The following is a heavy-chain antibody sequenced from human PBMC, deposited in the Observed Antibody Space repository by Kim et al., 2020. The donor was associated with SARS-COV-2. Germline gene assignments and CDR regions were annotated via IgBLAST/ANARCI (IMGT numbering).Heavy chain of an antibody. J-gene: IGHJ4*02. CDR1: GGSFSGYY. V-gene: IGHV4-34*01. CDR2: INHSGST. D-gene: IGHD1-7*01. CDR3: ARVALGNWNYGPDY. Sequence: SETLSLTCAVYGGSFSGYYWSWIRQPPGKGLEWIGEINHSGSTNYNPSLKSRVTISVDTSKNQFSLKLSSVTAADTAVYYCARVALGNWNYGPDYWGQGTLVTVSS.